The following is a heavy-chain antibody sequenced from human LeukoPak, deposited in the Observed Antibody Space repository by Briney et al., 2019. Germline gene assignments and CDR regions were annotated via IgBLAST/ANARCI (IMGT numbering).Heavy chain of an antibody. Sequence: GASVNVSFKASGYTFSGYYIHWVRQAPGQGLEWMGWIKPNSGDTHYTQKFQGSVTMPRETSINTAYMEVSSLRSDDTAVYYCARADSNSGRSFDHWGQGTLVTVSS. CDR1: GYTFSGYY. CDR3: ARADSNSGRSFDH. CDR2: IKPNSGDT. D-gene: IGHD3-10*01. J-gene: IGHJ4*02. V-gene: IGHV1-2*02.